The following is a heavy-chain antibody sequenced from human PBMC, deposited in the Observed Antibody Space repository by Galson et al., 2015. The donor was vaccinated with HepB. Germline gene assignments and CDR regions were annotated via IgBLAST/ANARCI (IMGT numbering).Heavy chain of an antibody. V-gene: IGHV3-7*01. D-gene: IGHD6-13*01. J-gene: IGHJ5*02. CDR1: GFTFSSYC. CDR3: ARRYSSSWSGFDP. Sequence: SLRLSCAASGFTFSSYCMHWVRQAPGKGLEWVANITHDGSEKYYVGSVKGRFTISRDNAKNSLFLQMNSLRAEDTAVYHCARRYSSSWSGFDPWGQGTLVTVSS. CDR2: ITHDGSEK.